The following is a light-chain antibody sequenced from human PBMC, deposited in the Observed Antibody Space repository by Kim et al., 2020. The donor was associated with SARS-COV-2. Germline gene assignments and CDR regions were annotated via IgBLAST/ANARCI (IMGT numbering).Light chain of an antibody. J-gene: IGKJ4*01. CDR2: TAF. CDR1: QSISSY. V-gene: IGKV1-39*01. CDR3: QQSYSTPLT. Sequence: ASVGDRVIITCRASQSISSYLSWYQLKPGKAPKLLIYTAFSLQSGVPSRFSGSGSGTDFTLTISSLQPEVFATYYCQQSYSTPLTFGGGTKVDIK.